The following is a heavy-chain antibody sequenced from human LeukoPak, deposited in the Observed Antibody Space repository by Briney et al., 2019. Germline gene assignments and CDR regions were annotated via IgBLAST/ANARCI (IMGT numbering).Heavy chain of an antibody. D-gene: IGHD6-13*01. CDR2: MNPNSGNT. J-gene: IGHJ6*02. CDR3: ARTAGYSSSPYYYYYGMDV. CDR1: GYTFTSYD. Sequence: ASVKVSCKASGYTFTSYDINWVRQATGQGLEWMGWMNPNSGNTGYAQKFQGRVTMTRNTSISTAYMELSSLRSEDTAVYYCARTAGYSSSPYYYYYGMDVWGQGTTVTVSS. V-gene: IGHV1-8*01.